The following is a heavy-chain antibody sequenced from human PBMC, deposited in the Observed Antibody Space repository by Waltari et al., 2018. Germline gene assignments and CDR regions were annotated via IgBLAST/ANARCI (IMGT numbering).Heavy chain of an antibody. V-gene: IGHV1-18*01. D-gene: IGHD6-19*01. CDR1: AYTFSTYG. Sequence: QVHLVQSGAEVKKPGASVKVSCKASAYTFSTYGITWVRQAPGQGLEWMGWVSAHAGNTNPPQKFQDRVTLTTDTSTNTAYMELRSLTSDDTAVYYCATAVGGNMEFDNWGQGTLVTVSS. CDR3: ATAVGGNMEFDN. CDR2: VSAHAGNT. J-gene: IGHJ5*02.